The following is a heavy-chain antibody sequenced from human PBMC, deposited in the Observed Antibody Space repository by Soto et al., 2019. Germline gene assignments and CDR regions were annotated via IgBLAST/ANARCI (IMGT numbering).Heavy chain of an antibody. CDR3: ARDQGYRMPFDY. Sequence: QVPLVESGGGVVQPGRSLRLSCAASGFTFSSYAMHWVRQAPGKGLEWVAVISYDGSNKYYADSVKGRFTISRDNSKNTLYLQMNSLRAEDTAVYYCARDQGYRMPFDYWGQGTLVTVSS. CDR1: GFTFSSYA. V-gene: IGHV3-30-3*01. J-gene: IGHJ4*02. D-gene: IGHD1-1*01. CDR2: ISYDGSNK.